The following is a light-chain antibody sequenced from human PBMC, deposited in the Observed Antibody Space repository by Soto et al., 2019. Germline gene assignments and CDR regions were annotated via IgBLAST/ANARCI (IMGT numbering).Light chain of an antibody. Sequence: QSVLTQPASVSGSPGQSITISCTGTSSDVGNYKYVSWYQQHPGTAPKLMIYEVSNRPSGVSNRFSGSKSGNTASLTISGLQAEDETDYYCFSYTSSGTYVFGTGTKVTVL. CDR2: EVS. CDR1: SSDVGNYKY. J-gene: IGLJ1*01. V-gene: IGLV2-14*01. CDR3: FSYTSSGTYV.